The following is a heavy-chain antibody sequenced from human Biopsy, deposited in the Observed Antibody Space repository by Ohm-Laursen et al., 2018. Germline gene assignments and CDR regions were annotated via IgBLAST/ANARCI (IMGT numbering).Heavy chain of an antibody. J-gene: IGHJ5*01. D-gene: IGHD6-13*01. CDR1: DFPLSSGAFY. V-gene: IGHV4-31*02. CDR2: IYYSGTT. Sequence: TLSLTCHVSDFPLSSGAFYWSWIRQRPGKGLEWIGYIYYSGTTSFNPSLKSRVTMSVDTSANHFSLKLNSVTAADTALYYCARSPASTWTGHFESWGQGSLVTVSS. CDR3: ARSPASTWTGHFES.